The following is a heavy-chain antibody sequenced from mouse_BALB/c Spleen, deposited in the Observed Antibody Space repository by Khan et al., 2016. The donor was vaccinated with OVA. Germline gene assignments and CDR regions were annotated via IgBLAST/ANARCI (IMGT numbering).Heavy chain of an antibody. CDR1: GYTFTSYW. CDR3: SRGVRHQCCAMDY. CDR2: IYPSDNYT. Sequence: QVQLQQPGAELVRPGASVKLSCKASGYTFTSYWINWVKQRPGQCLEWIGNIYPSDNYTNYNQKFKDKATLSVDKSSSTAYMQLSSPKSEDPEDYDWSRGVRHQCCAMDYWGQGTSVTVSS. V-gene: IGHV1-69*02. D-gene: IGHD6-1*01. J-gene: IGHJ4*01.